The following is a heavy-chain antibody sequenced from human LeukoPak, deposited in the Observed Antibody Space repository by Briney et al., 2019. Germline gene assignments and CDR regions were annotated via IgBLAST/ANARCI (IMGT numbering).Heavy chain of an antibody. CDR1: GYTLTELS. CDR2: FDPEDGET. V-gene: IGHV1-24*01. J-gene: IGHJ4*02. CDR3: ATRNYGSGSSFDY. D-gene: IGHD3-10*01. Sequence: EASVKVSCKVSGYTLTELSMHWVRQAPGKGLEWMGGFDPEDGETIYAQKFQSRVTMTEDTSTDTAYMELSSLRSEDTAVYYCATRNYGSGSSFDYWGQGTLVTVSS.